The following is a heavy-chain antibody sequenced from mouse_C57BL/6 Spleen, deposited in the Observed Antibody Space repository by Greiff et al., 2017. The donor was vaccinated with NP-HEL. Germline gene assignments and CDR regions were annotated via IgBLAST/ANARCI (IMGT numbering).Heavy chain of an antibody. CDR3: ARRDYYGSSPDY. D-gene: IGHD1-1*01. CDR2: INPNNGGT. V-gene: IGHV1-26*01. J-gene: IGHJ2*01. Sequence: EVKLQESGPELVKPGASVKISCKASGYTFTDYYMNWVKQSHGKSLEWIGDINPNNGGTSYNQKFKGKATLTVDKSSSTAYMELRSLTSEDSAVYYCARRDYYGSSPDYWGQGTTLTVSS. CDR1: GYTFTDYY.